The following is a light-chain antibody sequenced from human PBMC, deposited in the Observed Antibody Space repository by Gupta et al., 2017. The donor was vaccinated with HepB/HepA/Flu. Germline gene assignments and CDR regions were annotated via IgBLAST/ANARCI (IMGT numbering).Light chain of an antibody. CDR2: DAS. V-gene: IGKV3-11*01. CDR1: QSVSSY. Sequence: EIVLTQSPATLSWSPGERATLSCRASQSVSSYLAWYRQKPGQAPRLLIYDASHRATGIPARFSGSVSGTHLTLTISSLVLEGFAVYYCPQLSKWPPISFGHGTKVDIK. J-gene: IGKJ3*01. CDR3: PQLSKWPPIS.